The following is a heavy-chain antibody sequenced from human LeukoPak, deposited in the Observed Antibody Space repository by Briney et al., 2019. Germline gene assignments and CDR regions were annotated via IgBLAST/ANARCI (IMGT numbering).Heavy chain of an antibody. J-gene: IGHJ4*02. D-gene: IGHD1-26*01. Sequence: GGSLRLSCAASGFTFSSYAMHWVRQAPGKGLEWVAVISYDGSNKYYADSVRGRFTISRDNSKNTLYLQMNSLRAEDTAVYYCERERGSYWRGGYFDYWGQGTLVTVSS. V-gene: IGHV3-30*04. CDR2: ISYDGSNK. CDR3: ERERGSYWRGGYFDY. CDR1: GFTFSSYA.